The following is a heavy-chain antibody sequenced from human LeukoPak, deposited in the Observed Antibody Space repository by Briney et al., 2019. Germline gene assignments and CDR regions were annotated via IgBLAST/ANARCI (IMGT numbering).Heavy chain of an antibody. D-gene: IGHD3-9*01. CDR2: MNPNSGNT. CDR3: ARDRDMTYYDILTGSPEYYYYGMDV. V-gene: IGHV1-8*03. J-gene: IGHJ6*02. CDR1: GYTFTSYD. Sequence: ASVKVSCKASGYTFTSYDINWVRQATGQGLEWMGWMNPNSGNTGYAQKFQGRVTITRNTSISTAYMELSSLRSEDTAVYYCARDRDMTYYDILTGSPEYYYYGMDVWGQGTTVTVSS.